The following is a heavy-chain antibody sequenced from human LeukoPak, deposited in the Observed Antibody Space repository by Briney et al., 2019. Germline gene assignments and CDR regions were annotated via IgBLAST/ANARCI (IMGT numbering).Heavy chain of an antibody. Sequence: QSGGSLRLSCAASGFTFSSYAMSWVRQAPGKGLEWVSAISGSGGSTHYADSVKGRFTISRDNSKNTLYLQMNSLRAEDTAVYYCAKFGGYSSSWFDYWGQGTLVTVSS. J-gene: IGHJ4*02. CDR1: GFTFSSYA. CDR3: AKFGGYSSSWFDY. D-gene: IGHD6-13*01. CDR2: ISGSGGST. V-gene: IGHV3-23*01.